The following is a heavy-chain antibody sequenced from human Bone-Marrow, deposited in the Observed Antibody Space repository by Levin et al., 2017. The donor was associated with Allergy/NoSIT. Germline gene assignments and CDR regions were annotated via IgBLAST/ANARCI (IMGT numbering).Heavy chain of an antibody. CDR1: GFTFDDYA. CDR3: AKDTNGAMAALTF. CDR2: ISWNSGSI. J-gene: IGHJ6*02. Sequence: GGSLRLSCAASGFTFDDYAMHWVRQAPGKGLEWVSGISWNSGSIGYADSVKGRFTISRDNAKNSLYLQMNSLRAEDTALYYCAKDTNGAMAALTFWGQGTTVTVS. V-gene: IGHV3-9*01. D-gene: IGHD6-6*01.